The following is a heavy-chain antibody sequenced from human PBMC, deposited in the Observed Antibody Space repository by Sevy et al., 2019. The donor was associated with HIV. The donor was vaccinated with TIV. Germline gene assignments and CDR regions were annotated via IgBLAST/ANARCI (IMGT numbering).Heavy chain of an antibody. CDR3: ARQGPYSGYTYYYYYYMDV. D-gene: IGHD5-12*01. V-gene: IGHV4-34*01. Sequence: SETLSLTCAVYGGSFSGYYWSWIRQPPGKGLEWIGEINHSGSTNYNPSLKSRVTISVDTSKNQFSLKLSSVTAADTAVYYCARQGPYSGYTYYYYYYMDVWGKGTTVTVSS. CDR2: INHSGST. CDR1: GGSFSGYY. J-gene: IGHJ6*03.